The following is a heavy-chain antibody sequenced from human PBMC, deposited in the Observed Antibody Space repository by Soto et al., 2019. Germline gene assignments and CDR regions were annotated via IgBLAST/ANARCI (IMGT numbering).Heavy chain of an antibody. CDR2: INHSGST. CDR1: GGSFSGYY. Sequence: PSETLSLTCAVYGGSFSGYYWSWIRRPPGKGLEWIGEINHSGSTNYNPSLKSRVTISVDTSKNQFSLKLSSVTAADTAVYYCARGRSRYFDWLSYYYYGMDVWGQGTTVTVSS. D-gene: IGHD3-9*01. J-gene: IGHJ6*02. CDR3: ARGRSRYFDWLSYYYYGMDV. V-gene: IGHV4-34*01.